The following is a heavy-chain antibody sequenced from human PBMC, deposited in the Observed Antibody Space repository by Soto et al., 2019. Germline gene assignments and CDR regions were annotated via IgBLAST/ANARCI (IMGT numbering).Heavy chain of an antibody. Sequence: QVQLVESGGGVVQPGRSLRLSCAASGFTFSSYGMHWVRQAPGKGLEWVTVISYDGKVAYYADSVKGRFTISRDNSKNTLYLQMNSLRTEDTAMYYCAKEGPITNWYFDYWGQGTLGTVSS. J-gene: IGHJ4*02. CDR1: GFTFSSYG. V-gene: IGHV3-30*18. CDR3: AKEGPITNWYFDY. CDR2: ISYDGKVA. D-gene: IGHD1-1*01.